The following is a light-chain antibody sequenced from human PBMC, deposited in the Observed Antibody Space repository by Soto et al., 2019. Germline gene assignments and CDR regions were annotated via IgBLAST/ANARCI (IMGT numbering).Light chain of an antibody. V-gene: IGKV3-15*01. Sequence: EIVMTQSPATLSVSPGERATLSCRASQSVSSNLAWYQQKPGQAPRLLIYGASTRATGIPARFSGSGSGTEFTLTISSLQSEDFAVYSCQQYNNWPPTFGQGTKLEIK. J-gene: IGKJ2*01. CDR3: QQYNNWPPT. CDR2: GAS. CDR1: QSVSSN.